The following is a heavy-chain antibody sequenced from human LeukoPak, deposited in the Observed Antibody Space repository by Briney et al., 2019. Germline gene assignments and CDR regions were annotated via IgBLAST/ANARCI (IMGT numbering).Heavy chain of an antibody. D-gene: IGHD3-10*01. CDR3: AREAYASGSFRTDYYYMDV. J-gene: IGHJ6*03. Sequence: ASVKISCKASGYTFTSYGISWVRQAPGQGLEWMGWISPTSGGTNYAQKFQGRVTMTRDTSISTAYMELSRLRSDDTAVYYCAREAYASGSFRTDYYYMDVWGKGTTVTISS. V-gene: IGHV1-2*02. CDR1: GYTFTSYG. CDR2: ISPTSGGT.